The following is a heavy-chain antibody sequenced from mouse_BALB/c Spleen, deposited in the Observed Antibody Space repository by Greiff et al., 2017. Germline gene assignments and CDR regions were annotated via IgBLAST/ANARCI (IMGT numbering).Heavy chain of an antibody. V-gene: IGHV1-63*01. CDR1: GYAFTNYW. D-gene: IGHD1-1*01. CDR3: ARDYCMDY. CDR2: IYPGSGNT. Sequence: VQLQQSGAELVRPGTSVKISCKASGYAFTNYWLGWVKQRPGHGLEWIGDIYPGSGNTYYNEKFKGKATLTADKSSSTAYMQLSSLTSEDSAVYFCARDYCMDYWGQGTSVTVSS. J-gene: IGHJ4*01.